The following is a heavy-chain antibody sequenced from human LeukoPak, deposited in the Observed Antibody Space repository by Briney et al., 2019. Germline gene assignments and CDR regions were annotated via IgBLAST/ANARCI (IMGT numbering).Heavy chain of an antibody. V-gene: IGHV3-23*01. D-gene: IGHD3-10*01. CDR2: ITATSSST. J-gene: IGHJ4*02. Sequence: PGGSLRLSCAASGFTFSSYGMNWVRQAPGKGLEWVSAITATSSSTHDADSVQGRFAISRDNSKNTPYPQMNSLRPEDTAIYYCAKLFESGTYNNFFHYWGQGTLVTVFS. CDR3: AKLFESGTYNNFFHY. CDR1: GFTFSSYG.